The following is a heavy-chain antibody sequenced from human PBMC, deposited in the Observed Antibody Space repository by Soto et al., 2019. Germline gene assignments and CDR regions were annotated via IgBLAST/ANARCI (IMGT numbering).Heavy chain of an antibody. J-gene: IGHJ4*02. D-gene: IGHD2-15*01. CDR3: ARDPGYCRGGICYFHFDH. V-gene: IGHV1-3*01. CDR1: GYTFSSYI. CDR2: INAGNGNT. Sequence: AASVKVSCKASGYTFSSYIMHWVRQAPGQGLEWMGWINAGNGNTKYSQRFQGRVAISRDTSASTASMDLSSLRSEDSAVYYCARDPGYCRGGICYFHFDHWGLGTLVTVSS.